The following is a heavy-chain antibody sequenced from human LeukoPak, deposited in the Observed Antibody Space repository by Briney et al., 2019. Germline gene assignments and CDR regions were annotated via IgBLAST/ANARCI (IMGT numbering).Heavy chain of an antibody. Sequence: SEILSLTCAVYGGSFSGYYWSWIRQPPGSGLEWIAYIYYSGSTSYNPSLKSRVAISVDTSNNEVSLKLSSVTAADTAVYYCARHGYCSGGSCYWDYRGQGTLVTVSS. D-gene: IGHD2-15*01. V-gene: IGHV4-59*08. J-gene: IGHJ4*02. CDR1: GGSFSGYY. CDR2: IYYSGST. CDR3: ARHGYCSGGSCYWDY.